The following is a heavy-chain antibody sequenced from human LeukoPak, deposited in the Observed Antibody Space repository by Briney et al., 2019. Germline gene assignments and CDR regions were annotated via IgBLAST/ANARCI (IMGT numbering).Heavy chain of an antibody. CDR2: ISSSGSTI. D-gene: IGHD6-19*01. CDR3: ARESTVIAVAAFDY. Sequence: GGSLRLSCAASGFTFSSYAMNWVRQAPGKGLEWVSYISSSGSTIYYADSVKGRFTISRDNAKNSLYLQMNSLRAEDTAVYYCARESTVIAVAAFDYWGQGTLVTVSS. J-gene: IGHJ4*02. CDR1: GFTFSSYA. V-gene: IGHV3-48*03.